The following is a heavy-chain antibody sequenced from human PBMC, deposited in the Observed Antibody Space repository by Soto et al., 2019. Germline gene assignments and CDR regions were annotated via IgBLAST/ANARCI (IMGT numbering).Heavy chain of an antibody. CDR1: GGSISSGDYY. V-gene: IGHV4-30-4*01. D-gene: IGHD3-10*01. CDR2: TYYSGTT. Sequence: SETLSLTCTVSGGSISSGDYYWSWIRQPPGKGLEWVGYTYYSGTTYYNPSLKSRVTISVDTSKNQFSLKLSSVTAADTAVYYCARDFMVRGVSVGFDYWGQGTLVTVSS. J-gene: IGHJ4*02. CDR3: ARDFMVRGVSVGFDY.